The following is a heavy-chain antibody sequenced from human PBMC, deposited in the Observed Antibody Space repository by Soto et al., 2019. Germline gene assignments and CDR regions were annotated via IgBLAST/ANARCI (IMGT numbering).Heavy chain of an antibody. D-gene: IGHD2-2*01. CDR2: IYYSGYT. Sequence: PSETLSLTCAVSGGSITNYYWTWIRQPPGKGLEWLGDIYYSGYTNSNPSLQTRVTISVDTSKNQFSLRLSSVTAADTALYYCARLYQLLSDDAFDIWGQGTMVTVSS. V-gene: IGHV4-59*13. CDR1: GGSITNYY. CDR3: ARLYQLLSDDAFDI. J-gene: IGHJ3*02.